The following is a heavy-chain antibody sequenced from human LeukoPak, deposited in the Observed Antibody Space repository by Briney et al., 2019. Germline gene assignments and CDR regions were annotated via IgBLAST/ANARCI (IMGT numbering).Heavy chain of an antibody. D-gene: IGHD3-22*01. J-gene: IGHJ4*02. V-gene: IGHV3-9*01. CDR1: GFTFDDYA. CDR2: ISWNSGSI. CDR3: AKDLIVVGLSGGAFDY. Sequence: GRSLRLSCAASGFTFDDYAMHWVRQAPGKGLEWVSGISWNSGSIGYANSVKGRFTISRDNAKNSLYLQMNSLRAEDTALYYCAKDLIVVGLSGGAFDYWGQGTLVTVSS.